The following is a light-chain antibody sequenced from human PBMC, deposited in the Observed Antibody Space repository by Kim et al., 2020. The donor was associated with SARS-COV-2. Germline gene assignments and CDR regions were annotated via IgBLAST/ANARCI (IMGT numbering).Light chain of an antibody. CDR3: CSYAGSSFYV. Sequence: QSVTISCTGTSSDVGGYNYVSWYQQHPGKAPILMIYDVSKRPSGVPDRFSGSQSGNTASLTISGLQAEDEADYYCCSYAGSSFYVFGTGTKVTVL. V-gene: IGLV2-11*03. CDR1: SSDVGGYNY. J-gene: IGLJ1*01. CDR2: DVS.